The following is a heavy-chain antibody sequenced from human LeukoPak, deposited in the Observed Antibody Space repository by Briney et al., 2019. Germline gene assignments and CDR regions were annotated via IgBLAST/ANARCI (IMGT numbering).Heavy chain of an antibody. D-gene: IGHD6-19*01. V-gene: IGHV3-30-3*01. J-gene: IGHJ4*02. CDR3: ARGAVAVAGNLDY. CDR1: GFTFSSYA. Sequence: GGSLRLSCAASGFTFSSYAMHWVRQAPGKGLEWVAVISYDGSNKYYADSVKGRFTISRDNSKNTLYLQMNSLRAEDTAVYYCARGAVAVAGNLDYWGQGTLVTVSS. CDR2: ISYDGSNK.